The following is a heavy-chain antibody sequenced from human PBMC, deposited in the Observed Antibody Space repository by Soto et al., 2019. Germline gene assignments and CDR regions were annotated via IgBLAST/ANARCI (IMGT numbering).Heavy chain of an antibody. J-gene: IGHJ6*02. CDR1: GGSFSGYY. V-gene: IGHV4-34*01. CDR2: INHSGST. Sequence: SETLSLTCAVYGGSFSGYYWSWIRQPPGKGLEWIGEINHSGSTNYNPSLKSRVTISVDTSKNQFSLKLSSVTAADTAVYYCARVMVRGTPNLYYYYGMDVWGQGTTVTVSS. CDR3: ARVMVRGTPNLYYYYGMDV. D-gene: IGHD3-10*01.